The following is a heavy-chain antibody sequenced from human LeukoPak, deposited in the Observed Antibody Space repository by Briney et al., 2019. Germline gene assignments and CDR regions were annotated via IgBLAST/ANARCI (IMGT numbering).Heavy chain of an antibody. CDR2: IYSGGKT. D-gene: IGHD4-23*01. CDR3: ARGADRWNYFDY. CDR1: GFTVSSNF. J-gene: IGHJ4*02. Sequence: PGGSLRLSCAASGFTVSSNFLSWVRQAPGKGLEWVSVIYSGGKTYYADSVKGRFTISRGNSKNTLYLQMNSLRAEDTAVYYCARGADRWNYFDYWGQGTLVTVSS. V-gene: IGHV3-53*01.